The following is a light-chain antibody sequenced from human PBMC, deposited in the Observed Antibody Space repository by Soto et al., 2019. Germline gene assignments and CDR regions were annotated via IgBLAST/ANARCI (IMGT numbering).Light chain of an antibody. V-gene: IGLV2-14*01. J-gene: IGLJ2*01. CDR1: SSDVGRYNY. CDR2: EVS. Sequence: QSALTQPASVSGSPGQSITISCTGTSSDVGRYNYVSWYQQHPGKAPKLMIYEVSNRPSGVSNRFSGSKSGNTASLTISGLQAEDEAYYYCSSDTSTSAVLFGGGTKVTVL. CDR3: SSDTSTSAVL.